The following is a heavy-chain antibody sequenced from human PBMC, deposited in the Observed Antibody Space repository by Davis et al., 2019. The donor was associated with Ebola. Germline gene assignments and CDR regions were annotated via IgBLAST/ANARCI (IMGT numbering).Heavy chain of an antibody. D-gene: IGHD6-13*01. CDR1: GFTFSSYW. J-gene: IGHJ5*02. CDR2: IKQDRSEK. V-gene: IGHV3-7*01. CDR3: ARDPAERAAVFTNWFDP. Sequence: GGSLRLSCAASGFTFSSYWMHWVRQAPGKGLEWVANIKQDRSEKYYVDSVKGRFTISRDNAKNSLYLQMNSLRAEDTAVYYCARDPAERAAVFTNWFDPWGQGTLVTVSS.